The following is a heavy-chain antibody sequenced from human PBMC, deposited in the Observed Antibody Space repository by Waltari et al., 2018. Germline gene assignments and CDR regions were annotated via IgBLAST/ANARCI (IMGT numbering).Heavy chain of an antibody. CDR1: GYTLTELS. J-gene: IGHJ4*02. V-gene: IGHV1-24*01. D-gene: IGHD3-3*01. CDR3: ATGVSKYYDFWSGRDYFDY. CDR2: FDPEDGET. Sequence: QVQLVPSGAEVKKPGASVKVSCTVSGYTLTELSMHWVRQAPAKRLEWMGGFDPEDGETIYAQKFQGRGTMTEDTSTDTAYMELSSLRSEDTAVYYCATGVSKYYDFWSGRDYFDYWGQGTLVTVSS.